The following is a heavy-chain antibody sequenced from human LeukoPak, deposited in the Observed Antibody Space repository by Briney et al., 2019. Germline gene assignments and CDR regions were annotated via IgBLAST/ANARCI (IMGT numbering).Heavy chain of an antibody. CDR2: IIGSGDTT. D-gene: IGHD6-13*01. CDR3: AKDRSSSWFFDY. Sequence: PGGSLRLSCVVSGFTFSNYAMSWVRQAPGKGLEWVSAIIGSGDTTYYADSVKGRFTISRDNSKNTLYLQMNSLRAEDTAVYYCAKDRSSSWFFDYWGQGTLVTVSS. J-gene: IGHJ4*02. CDR1: GFTFSNYA. V-gene: IGHV3-23*01.